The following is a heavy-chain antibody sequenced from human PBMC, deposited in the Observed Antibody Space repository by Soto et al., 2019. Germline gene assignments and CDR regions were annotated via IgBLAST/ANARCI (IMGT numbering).Heavy chain of an antibody. V-gene: IGHV4-34*01. CDR2: INHSGST. J-gene: IGHJ5*02. CDR3: ARGGVVVAATYREYTWFDP. CDR1: GGSFSGYY. D-gene: IGHD2-15*01. Sequence: SETLSLTCAVYGGSFSGYYWSWIRQPPGKGLEWIGEINHSGSTNYNPPLKSRVTISVDTSKNKFSLKLSSVTAADTAVYYCARGGVVVAATYREYTWFDPWGQGTLVTVSS.